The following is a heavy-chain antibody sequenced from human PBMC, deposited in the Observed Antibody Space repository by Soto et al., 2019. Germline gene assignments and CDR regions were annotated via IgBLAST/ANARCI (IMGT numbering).Heavy chain of an antibody. CDR3: ARDPYDSSGCLDL. Sequence: QVQLQESGPGLVKPSESLFLTCSVSGGSVSSGSYYWSWIRQPPGKGLEWIGQIYYSGRTDYNPSLKSRVTISVDTSKNQFSLKLSSVTAADTAVYYCARDPYDSSGCLDLWGRGTLVTVSS. D-gene: IGHD3-22*01. J-gene: IGHJ2*01. V-gene: IGHV4-61*01. CDR1: GGSVSSGSYY. CDR2: IYYSGRT.